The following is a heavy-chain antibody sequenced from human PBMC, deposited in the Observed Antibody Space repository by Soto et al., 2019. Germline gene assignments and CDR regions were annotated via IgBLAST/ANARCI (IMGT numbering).Heavy chain of an antibody. CDR3: ARGTGSESSYYYYYGKDA. Sequence: SVKVSCKDSGYTFTSYGISWVRQAPGQGREWMGWVSAYNGNTNYAQKLQGRVTMTTDTSTSTAYMELRSPRSDDTAVYSCARGTGSESSYYYYYGKDAWGQGTQVTVSS. V-gene: IGHV1-18*01. J-gene: IGHJ6*02. D-gene: IGHD3-10*01. CDR2: VSAYNGNT. CDR1: GYTFTSYG.